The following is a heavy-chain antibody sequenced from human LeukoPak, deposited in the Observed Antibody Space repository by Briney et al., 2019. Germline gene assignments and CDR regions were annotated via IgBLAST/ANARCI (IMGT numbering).Heavy chain of an antibody. J-gene: IGHJ5*02. CDR2: SYYSGST. CDR3: ARDNLDYSISGDWFDP. D-gene: IGHD4-11*01. V-gene: IGHV4-59*11. CDR1: GGSISSHY. Sequence: SDTLSLTCTVSGGSISSHYWSWIRQPPEKGLEWIGYSYYSGSTSYKPSLKSQVTISVDTSKNQFSLKLRSVTAADTAVYYCARDNLDYSISGDWFDPWGQGTLVTVSS.